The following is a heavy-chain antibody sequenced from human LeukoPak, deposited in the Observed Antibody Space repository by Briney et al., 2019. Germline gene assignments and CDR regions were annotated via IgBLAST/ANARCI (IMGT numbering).Heavy chain of an antibody. CDR1: GFTFSNYG. CDR2: ISGSGGST. CDR3: AKCGSGSAIEYYFDY. V-gene: IGHV3-23*01. D-gene: IGHD3-10*01. J-gene: IGHJ4*02. Sequence: GGSLRLSCAASGFTFSNYGMHWVRQAPGKGLEWVSAISGSGGSTYYADSVKGRFTISRDNSKNTLYLQMNSLRAEDTAVYYCAKCGSGSAIEYYFDYWGQGTLVTVSS.